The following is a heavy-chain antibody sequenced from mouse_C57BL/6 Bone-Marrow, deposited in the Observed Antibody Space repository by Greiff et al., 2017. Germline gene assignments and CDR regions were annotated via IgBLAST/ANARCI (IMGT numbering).Heavy chain of an antibody. CDR3: ARSGSYYGKDY. CDR1: GYAFTNYL. CDR2: INPGSGGT. V-gene: IGHV1-54*01. Sequence: VKLQESGAELVRPGTSVKVSCKASGYAFTNYLIEWVKQRPGPGLEWIGVINPGSGGTNYNEKFKGKATLTADKSSSTAYMQLSSLTSEDSAVYFCARSGSYYGKDYWGQGTTLTVSS. J-gene: IGHJ2*01. D-gene: IGHD1-1*01.